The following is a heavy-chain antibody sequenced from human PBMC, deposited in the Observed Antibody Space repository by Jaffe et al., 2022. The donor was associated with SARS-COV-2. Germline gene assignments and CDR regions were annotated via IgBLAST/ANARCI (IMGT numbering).Heavy chain of an antibody. CDR1: GYTFTSYD. V-gene: IGHV1-8*01. J-gene: IGHJ5*02. CDR2: MNPNSGNT. Sequence: QVQLVQSGAEVKKPGASVKVSCKASGYTFTSYDINWVRQATGQGLEWMGWMNPNSGNTGYAQKFQGRVTMTRNTSISTAYMELSSLRSEDTAVYYCARFNYGSGSYKSGWFDPWGQGTLVTVSS. CDR3: ARFNYGSGSYKSGWFDP. D-gene: IGHD3-10*01.